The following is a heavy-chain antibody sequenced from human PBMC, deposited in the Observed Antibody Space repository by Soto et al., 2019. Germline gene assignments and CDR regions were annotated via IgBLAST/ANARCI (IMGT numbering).Heavy chain of an antibody. CDR3: ARDRGYYDSSGPIFGMDV. D-gene: IGHD3-22*01. J-gene: IGHJ6*02. Sequence: PSETLSLTCTVSGGSISSYYWSWIRQPPGKGLEWIVYIYYSGSTYFNPSLKSRVTISVDTSKNQFSLKLSSVTAADTAVYYCARDRGYYDSSGPIFGMDVWGQGTTVTVSS. V-gene: IGHV4-59*12. CDR1: GGSISSYY. CDR2: IYYSGST.